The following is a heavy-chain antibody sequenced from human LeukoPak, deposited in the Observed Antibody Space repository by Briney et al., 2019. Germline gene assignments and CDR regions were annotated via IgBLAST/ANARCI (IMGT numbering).Heavy chain of an antibody. Sequence: GGSLRLSCAASGFTFSSYGMSWVRQAPGKGLMWVSRINSDGSDTRYADSVKGRFTISRDNAKNTLYLQMNSLRAEDTAVYYCAKDLGVITFGGVIVAEGAYFDYWGQGTLVTVSS. D-gene: IGHD3-16*02. CDR1: GFTFSSYG. V-gene: IGHV3-74*01. CDR3: AKDLGVITFGGVIVAEGAYFDY. J-gene: IGHJ4*02. CDR2: INSDGSDT.